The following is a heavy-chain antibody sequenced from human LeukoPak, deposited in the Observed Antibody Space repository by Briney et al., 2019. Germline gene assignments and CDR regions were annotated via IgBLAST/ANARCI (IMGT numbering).Heavy chain of an antibody. CDR1: GFTFSSYG. J-gene: IGHJ4*02. D-gene: IGHD5-18*01. V-gene: IGHV3-30*02. CDR2: IRYDGSNK. Sequence: GGSLRLSCAASGFTFSSYGMHWVRQAPGKGLGWVAFIRYDGSNKYYADSVKGRFTISRDNSKNTLYLQMNSLRAEDTAVYYCAKGLSYGELYYFDYWGQGTLATVSS. CDR3: AKGLSYGELYYFDY.